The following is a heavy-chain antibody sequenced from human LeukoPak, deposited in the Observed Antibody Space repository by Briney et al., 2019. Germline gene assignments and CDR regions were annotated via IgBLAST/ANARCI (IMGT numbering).Heavy chain of an antibody. V-gene: IGHV4-59*01. Sequence: PSETLSLTCTVSGGSISSYYWSWIRQPPGKGLEWIGYIYYSGSTSYNPSLKSRVTISVDTSKNQFSLKLSSVTAADTAVYYCARESRDFWTFRTVDWGQGTLVTVSS. D-gene: IGHD3/OR15-3a*01. CDR1: GGSISSYY. CDR2: IYYSGST. CDR3: ARESRDFWTFRTVD. J-gene: IGHJ4*02.